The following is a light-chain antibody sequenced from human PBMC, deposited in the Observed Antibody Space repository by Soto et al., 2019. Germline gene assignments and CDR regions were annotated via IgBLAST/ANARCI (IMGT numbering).Light chain of an antibody. Sequence: EIVLTQSPATLSLSAGERATLSCGSSQSVSSSYLAWYQQQPGLAPRLIIYDASSRATGIPDRFSGSGSGTEFTLPISRLEPEDFAVYYCQQYGSSPPITLGQGTRLEIK. CDR1: QSVSSSY. CDR2: DAS. V-gene: IGKV3D-20*01. J-gene: IGKJ5*01. CDR3: QQYGSSPPIT.